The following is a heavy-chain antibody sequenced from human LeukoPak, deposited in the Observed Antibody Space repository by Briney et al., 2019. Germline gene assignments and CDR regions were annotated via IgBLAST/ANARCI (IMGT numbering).Heavy chain of an antibody. CDR3: ERESRIVEGDGYYMDV. Sequence: SETLSLTCAVSGVSIRGYYWSWIRQPAGKGLEWIGRIYISRGTTYNPSLRSRGFMSVDTSKNQFSLQVTSVTAADTAVYYCERESRIVEGDGYYMDVWGKGTTVTISS. CDR1: GVSIRGYY. J-gene: IGHJ6*03. D-gene: IGHD1-26*01. V-gene: IGHV4-4*07. CDR2: IYISRGT.